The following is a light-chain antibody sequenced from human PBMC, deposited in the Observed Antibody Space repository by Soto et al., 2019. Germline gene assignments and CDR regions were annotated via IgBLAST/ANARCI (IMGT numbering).Light chain of an antibody. CDR1: QSLSSSY. CDR2: GAS. CDR3: QQYSSSLIT. V-gene: IGKV3-20*01. Sequence: EIVLTQSPGTLSLSPGGRATLSCRASQSLSSSYLAWYQQKPGQAPRLLIYGASGRATGIPDRFSGSGSGTDFTLTISRLEPEDFAVYYCQQYSSSLITFGQGTRLEI. J-gene: IGKJ5*01.